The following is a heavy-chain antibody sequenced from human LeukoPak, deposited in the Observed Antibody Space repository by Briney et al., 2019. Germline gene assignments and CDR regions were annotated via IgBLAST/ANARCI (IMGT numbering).Heavy chain of an antibody. J-gene: IGHJ3*02. V-gene: IGHV1-69*05. CDR1: GGTFSSYA. Sequence: GASVKVSCKASGGTFSSYAISWVRQAPGQGLEWMGGIIPIFGTANYAQKFQGRVTITTDGSTSTAYMELSSLRSEDTAVYYCAREGYSGYDGAFDIWGQGTMVTVSS. CDR2: IIPIFGTA. D-gene: IGHD5-12*01. CDR3: AREGYSGYDGAFDI.